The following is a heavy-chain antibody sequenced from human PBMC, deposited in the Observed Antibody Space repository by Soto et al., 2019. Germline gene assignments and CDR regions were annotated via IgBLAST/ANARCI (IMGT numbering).Heavy chain of an antibody. Sequence: PGGSPRLSCAASGFIFTNYWMHWVRQVPGRGLVWVSGITHDGSGTKYADSVKGRFTISRDNAKNTVYLQMNSLRPEDTAVYYCGSVFEYWGRGTLVTVSS. CDR3: GSVFEY. J-gene: IGHJ4*01. CDR2: ITHDGSGT. CDR1: GFIFTNYW. V-gene: IGHV3-74*01.